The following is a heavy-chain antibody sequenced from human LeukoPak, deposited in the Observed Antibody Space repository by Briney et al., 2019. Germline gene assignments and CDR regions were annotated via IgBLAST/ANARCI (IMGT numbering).Heavy chain of an antibody. D-gene: IGHD2-15*01. J-gene: IGHJ4*02. CDR1: GFTFSSYS. CDR3: ASPCSGGSCYFSY. CDR2: ISSSSSTI. Sequence: PGGSLRLSCTASGFTFSSYSMNWVRQAPGKGLEWVSYISSSSSTIYYADSVKGRFTISRDNAKNSLYLQMNSLRAEDTAVYYCASPCSGGSCYFSYWGQGTLVTVSS. V-gene: IGHV3-48*01.